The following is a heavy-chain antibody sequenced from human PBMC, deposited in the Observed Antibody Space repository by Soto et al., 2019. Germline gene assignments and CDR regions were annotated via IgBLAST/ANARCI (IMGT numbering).Heavy chain of an antibody. D-gene: IGHD6-6*01. Sequence: SQTLSLTCAISGDSVSSNSAAWNWIRQSPSRGLEWLGRTYYRSKWYNDYAVSVKSRITINPDTSKNQFSLQLNSVTPEDTAVYYCARAGYSSSSLFSTTYYYYGMDVWGQGTMVTVSS. V-gene: IGHV6-1*01. CDR3: ARAGYSSSSLFSTTYYYYGMDV. J-gene: IGHJ6*02. CDR1: GDSVSSNSAA. CDR2: TYYRSKWYN.